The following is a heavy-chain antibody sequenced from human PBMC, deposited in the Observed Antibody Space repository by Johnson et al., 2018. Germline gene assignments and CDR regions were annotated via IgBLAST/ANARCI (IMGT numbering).Heavy chain of an antibody. V-gene: IGHV3-23*04. J-gene: IGHJ3*02. CDR1: GFTFSDYA. D-gene: IGHD5-18*01. Sequence: VQLVESGGGLVQTGGSLALSCAASGFTFSDYAMTWVRQAPGKGLEWVSGISDIGRDTYYADSVKGRFTIFRDNPQNTLYLHMNSLRADDSALYYCARPGGDTTMVYEAFEIWGRGTVVTVSS. CDR3: ARPGGDTTMVYEAFEI. CDR2: ISDIGRDT.